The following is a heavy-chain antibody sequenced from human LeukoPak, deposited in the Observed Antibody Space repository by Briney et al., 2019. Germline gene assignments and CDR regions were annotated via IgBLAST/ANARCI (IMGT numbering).Heavy chain of an antibody. D-gene: IGHD5-24*01. CDR1: GSTFTGYY. CDR2: INPNNGDT. V-gene: IGHV1-2*02. CDR3: ARALRDDYKYHFDS. Sequence: ASVKVSCKASGSTFTGYYMNWVRQAPGQGLEWMGWINPNNGDTKYAQKFQGRVTMTRDTSISTAYLELSRLRSDDTALYYCARALRDDYKYHFDSWGQGTLVTVSS. J-gene: IGHJ4*02.